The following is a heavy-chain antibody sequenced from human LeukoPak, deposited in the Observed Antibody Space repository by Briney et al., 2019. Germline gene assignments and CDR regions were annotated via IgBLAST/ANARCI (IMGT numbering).Heavy chain of an antibody. J-gene: IGHJ4*02. D-gene: IGHD2-2*01. V-gene: IGHV3-23*01. CDR3: AKGYCSSTSCRGDY. CDR1: GFTFNNYA. Sequence: GGSLRLSCAASGFTFNNYAVSWVRQAPGKGLEWVSAISGSGGSTYYADSVKGRFTISRDNSKNTLYLQMNSLRAEDTAVYYCAKGYCSSTSCRGDYWGQGTLVTVSS. CDR2: ISGSGGST.